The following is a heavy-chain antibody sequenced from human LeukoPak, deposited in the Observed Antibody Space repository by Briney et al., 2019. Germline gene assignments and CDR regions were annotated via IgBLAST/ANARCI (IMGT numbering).Heavy chain of an antibody. CDR3: ARGGVDHYGSGTYYLMYYFDH. Sequence: GGSLRLSCAASGFSFSTTWMHWVRQVPGQGLVWVARITSDGTSISYAESVKGRFTISRDNAKNTLYLQMNSVRAEDTAVYFCARGGVDHYGSGTYYLMYYFDHWGQGALVTVSS. D-gene: IGHD3-10*01. J-gene: IGHJ4*02. CDR1: GFSFSTTW. V-gene: IGHV3-74*03. CDR2: ITSDGTSI.